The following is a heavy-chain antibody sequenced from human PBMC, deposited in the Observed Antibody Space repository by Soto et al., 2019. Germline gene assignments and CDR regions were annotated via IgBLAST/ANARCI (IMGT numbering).Heavy chain of an antibody. V-gene: IGHV3-21*01. Sequence: EVQLVESGGGLVKPGGSLRLSCAASGFTFSSYSMNWVRQAPGKGLEWVSSISSSSSYIYYADSVKGRFTISRDNAKNSLYLQMNSLRAEDTAVYYCARSLWDIVLMVYAIRFDYWGQGTLVTVSS. D-gene: IGHD2-8*01. CDR2: ISSSSSYI. CDR3: ARSLWDIVLMVYAIRFDY. CDR1: GFTFSSYS. J-gene: IGHJ4*02.